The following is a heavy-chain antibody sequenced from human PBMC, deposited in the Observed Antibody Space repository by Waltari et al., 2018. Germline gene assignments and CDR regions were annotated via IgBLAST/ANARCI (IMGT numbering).Heavy chain of an antibody. D-gene: IGHD2-21*01. CDR1: GFAFGTYE. V-gene: IGHV3-48*03. CDR3: ARTYCGGDCYYLGSFDY. CDR2: ISSSSYII. J-gene: IGHJ4*02. Sequence: EVHLVESGGGLVQPGGSLSLSCAASGFAFGTYEMNWVRQVPGKGLEWVAYISSSSYIIYYADSVKGRFTISRDNAENSLYLQMNSLRAEDTAVYYCARTYCGGDCYYLGSFDYWGPGTLFTVSS.